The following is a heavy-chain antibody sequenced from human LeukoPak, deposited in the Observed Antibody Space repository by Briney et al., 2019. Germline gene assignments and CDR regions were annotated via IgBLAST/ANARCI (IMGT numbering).Heavy chain of an antibody. V-gene: IGHV3-23*01. CDR3: AKISRDYYDSSGYYRD. Sequence: PGGSLRLSCAASGFTFSSYAMSWVRQAPGKGLEWVPAISGSGGSTYYADSVKGRFTISRDNSKNTLYLQMNSLRAEDTAVYYCAKISRDYYDSSGYYRDWGQGTLVTVSS. J-gene: IGHJ4*02. CDR2: ISGSGGST. CDR1: GFTFSSYA. D-gene: IGHD3-22*01.